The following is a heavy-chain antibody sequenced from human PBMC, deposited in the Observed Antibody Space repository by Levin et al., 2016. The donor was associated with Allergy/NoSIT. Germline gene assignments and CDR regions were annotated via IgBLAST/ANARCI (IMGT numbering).Heavy chain of an antibody. CDR1: GGSISGYF. D-gene: IGHD5-12*01. J-gene: IGHJ5*01. CDR3: ARGRIIVASIRSPHLDS. V-gene: IGHV4-59*12. Sequence: SETLSLTCTVSGGSISGYFWSWIRQPPGKGLEWIAYIYYTGSTDYNPSLKSRVSISVDTSKNQFSLKLSSVTAADTAVYYCARGRIIVASIRSPHLDSWGQGTLVTVSS. CDR2: IYYTGST.